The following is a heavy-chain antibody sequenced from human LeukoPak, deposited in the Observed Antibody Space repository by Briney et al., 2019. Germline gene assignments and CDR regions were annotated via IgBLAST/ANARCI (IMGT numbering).Heavy chain of an antibody. V-gene: IGHV1-18*01. CDR2: ISAYNGYT. Sequence: ASVKVSCKASGYTFTTYDISWVRQAPGQGLEWMGWISAYNGYTNYAQKFQDRVTMTTDTSTRTAYMEVRSLRSDDTAVYYCATGVVPAAIGHYYYYYYMDVWGKGTTVTVSS. CDR3: ATGVVPAAIGHYYYYYYMDV. CDR1: GYTFTTYD. J-gene: IGHJ6*03. D-gene: IGHD2-2*02.